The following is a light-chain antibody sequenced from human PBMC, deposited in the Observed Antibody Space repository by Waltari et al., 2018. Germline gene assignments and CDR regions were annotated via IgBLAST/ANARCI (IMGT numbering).Light chain of an antibody. V-gene: IGLV3-27*01. CDR1: IVTTKY. J-gene: IGLJ2*01. CDR3: NCATDDNVRI. CDR2: KDT. Sequence: SYELTQPSSVSVSPGQTAKITCSGDIVTTKYVRWFQQKPGRAPVLVIYKDTERPSGIPERFSGASSGTTVTLTISGAQGEDEAEYYCNCATDDNVRIFGGGTRLTVL.